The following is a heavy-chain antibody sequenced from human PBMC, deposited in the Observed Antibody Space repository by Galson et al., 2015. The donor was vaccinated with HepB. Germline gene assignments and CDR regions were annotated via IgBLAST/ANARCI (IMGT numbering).Heavy chain of an antibody. Sequence: SVKVSCKASGYTFTSYAMNWVRQAPGQGLEWMGWINTNTGNPTYAQGFTGRFVFSLDTSVSTAYLQISSLKASDTAMYYCARRNQKYYYGSGSYLFGAFDIWGQGTMVTVSS. CDR1: GYTFTSYA. CDR3: ARRNQKYYYGSGSYLFGAFDI. J-gene: IGHJ3*02. D-gene: IGHD3-10*01. CDR2: INTNTGNP. V-gene: IGHV7-4-1*02.